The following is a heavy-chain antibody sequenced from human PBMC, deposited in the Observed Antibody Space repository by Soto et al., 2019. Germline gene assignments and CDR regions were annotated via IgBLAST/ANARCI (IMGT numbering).Heavy chain of an antibody. CDR3: ARSTPYSSGMDV. CDR2: IYYSGST. V-gene: IGHV4-59*01. J-gene: IGHJ6*02. CDR1: GGSISSYY. Sequence: SETLSLTCTVSGGSISSYYWSWIRQPPGKGLEWIGYIYYSGSTNYNPSLKSRVTISVDTSKNQFSLKLSSMTAADTAVYYCARSTPYSSGMDVWGQGTTVTVSS.